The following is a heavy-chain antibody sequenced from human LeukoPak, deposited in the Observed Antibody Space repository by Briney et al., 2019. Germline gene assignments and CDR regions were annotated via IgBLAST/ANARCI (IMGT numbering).Heavy chain of an antibody. CDR2: ISGSGGST. CDR1: GFTFSSYA. D-gene: IGHD1-26*01. Sequence: PGGSLRLSCAASGFTFSSYAMSWVRQAPGKGLEWVSAISGSGGSTYYADSVKGRFTISRDNAKNSLYLQMNSLRDEDTAVYYCARDGNCDYWGQGTLVTVSS. J-gene: IGHJ4*02. CDR3: ARDGNCDY. V-gene: IGHV3-23*01.